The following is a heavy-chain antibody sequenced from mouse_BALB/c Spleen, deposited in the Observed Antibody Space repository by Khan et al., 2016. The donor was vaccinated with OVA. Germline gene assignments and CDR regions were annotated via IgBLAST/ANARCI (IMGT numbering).Heavy chain of an antibody. CDR3: TRGGMTTGYFDF. Sequence: QVQLQQSGAELARPGASVKLSCKASGYTFTSSWMQWVKQRPGQGLEWIGAIYPGDGDTRYTQKFKGKATLTADKSSSTAYMQLSSLASEDSAVYYCTRGGMTTGYFDFWGQGTPLTVSS. CDR1: GYTFTSSW. D-gene: IGHD2-4*01. V-gene: IGHV1-87*01. J-gene: IGHJ2*01. CDR2: IYPGDGDT.